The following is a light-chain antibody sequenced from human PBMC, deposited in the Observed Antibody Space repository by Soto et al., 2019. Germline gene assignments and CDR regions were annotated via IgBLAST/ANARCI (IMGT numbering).Light chain of an antibody. CDR3: QQYNNWPPIN. CDR2: GAS. V-gene: IGKV3-15*01. Sequence: EIVMTHSPATLSVSPVEIVTLSCIASHSVNNKVAWYQQKPGQAPRLLIFGASNRATGIPARFSGSGSVTEFTLTIRRLQSEDFAVYYCQQYNNWPPINFGQATRLEI. J-gene: IGKJ5*01. CDR1: HSVNNK.